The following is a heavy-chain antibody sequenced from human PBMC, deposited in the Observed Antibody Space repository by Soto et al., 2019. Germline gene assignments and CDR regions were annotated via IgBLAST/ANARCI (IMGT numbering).Heavy chain of an antibody. CDR3: ARDQDSSSWNYYYYGMDV. D-gene: IGHD6-13*01. Sequence: QVQLVQSEAEVKKRASSVKVSCKASGGTFSSYAISWVRQAPGQGLEWMGGIIPIFGTANYAQKFQGRVTITADESTSTAYMELSSLRSEDTAVYYCARDQDSSSWNYYYYGMDVWCQGTTVTVSS. V-gene: IGHV1-69*01. CDR2: IIPIFGTA. CDR1: GGTFSSYA. J-gene: IGHJ6*02.